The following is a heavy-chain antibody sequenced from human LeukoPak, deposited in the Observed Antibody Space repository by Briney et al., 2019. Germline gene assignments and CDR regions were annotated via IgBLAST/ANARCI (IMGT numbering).Heavy chain of an antibody. CDR3: ARGFRDTAMFLDF. J-gene: IGHJ4*02. D-gene: IGHD5-18*01. CDR1: GFTFSSHW. CDR2: IKQGGSEK. Sequence: GGSLRLSCAASGFTFSSHWMTWVRQAPGKGLEWVASIKQGGSEKFYADSVKGRFTISRDNAKNSLYLQMNSLRAEDTAIYYCARGFRDTAMFLDFWGKGTLVTVSS. V-gene: IGHV3-7*01.